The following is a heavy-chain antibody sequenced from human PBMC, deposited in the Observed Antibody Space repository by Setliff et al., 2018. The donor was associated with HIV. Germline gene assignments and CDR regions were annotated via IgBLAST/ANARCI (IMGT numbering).Heavy chain of an antibody. CDR3: ARSVIGYYYYGMDV. CDR2: ISYDGSNK. V-gene: IGHV3-30-3*01. Sequence: GGSLRLSCAASGFTFSSYAMHWVRQAPGKGLEWVAVISYDGSNKYYADSVKGRFTISRDNSKNTLYLQMNSLRVEDTAVYYCARSVIGYYYYGMDVWGQGTLVTVSS. J-gene: IGHJ6*02. D-gene: IGHD3-10*01. CDR1: GFTFSSYA.